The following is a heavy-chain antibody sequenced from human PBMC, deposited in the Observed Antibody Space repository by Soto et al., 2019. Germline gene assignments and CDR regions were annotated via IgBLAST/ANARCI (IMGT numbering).Heavy chain of an antibody. CDR2: INSDGSST. D-gene: IGHD3-3*01. CDR1: GFTFSSHW. V-gene: IGHV3-74*01. J-gene: IGHJ3*02. Sequence: PGGSLRLSCAASGFTFSSHWMHWVRQAPGKGLVWVSRINSDGSSTSYADSVKGRFTISRDNAKNTLYLQMNSLRAEDTAVYYCARGGSYDLYTFDIWGQGTMVTVSS. CDR3: ARGGSYDLYTFDI.